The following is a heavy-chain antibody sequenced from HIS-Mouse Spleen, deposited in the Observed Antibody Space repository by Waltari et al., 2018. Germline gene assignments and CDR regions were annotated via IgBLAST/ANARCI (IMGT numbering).Heavy chain of an antibody. Sequence: QLQLQESGPGLVKPSETLSLTCTVSGGSISSSSYYWGWIRQPPRKGLEWIGSIYYSGGTDSTPSLKGRVTISVDTSKNQFSLKLSSVTAADTAVYYCAREIPYSSSWYDWYFDLWGRGTLVTVSS. D-gene: IGHD6-13*01. CDR2: IYYSGGT. J-gene: IGHJ2*01. CDR1: GGSISSSSYY. V-gene: IGHV4-39*07. CDR3: AREIPYSSSWYDWYFDL.